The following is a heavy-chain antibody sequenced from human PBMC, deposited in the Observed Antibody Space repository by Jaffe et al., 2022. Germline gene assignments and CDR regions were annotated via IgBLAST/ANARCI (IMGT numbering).Heavy chain of an antibody. V-gene: IGHV4-4*02. Sequence: QVQLQESGPGLVKPSGTLSLTCAVSGDSISGSEWWSWIRQPPGKGLEWIGEIGEVHSVGSNYNPSLKSRVTISMDKSKNQFSLEVISVTAADTAVYYCVKNFGAYLGFWGQGTLVIVSS. D-gene: IGHD3-16*01. J-gene: IGHJ4*02. CDR3: VKNFGAYLGF. CDR2: IGEVHSVGS. CDR1: GDSISGSEW.